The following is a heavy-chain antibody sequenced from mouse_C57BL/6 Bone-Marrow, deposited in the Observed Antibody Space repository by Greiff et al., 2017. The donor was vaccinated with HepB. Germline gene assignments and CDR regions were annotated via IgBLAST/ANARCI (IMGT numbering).Heavy chain of an antibody. J-gene: IGHJ4*01. D-gene: IGHD1-1*01. Sequence: EVKLVESEGGLVQPGSSMKLSCTASGFTFSDYYMAWVRQVPEKGLEWVANINYDGSSTYYLDSLKSRFIISRDNAKNILYLQMSSLKSEDTATYYCARDLLSGSSFYAMDYWGQGTSVTVSS. V-gene: IGHV5-16*01. CDR1: GFTFSDYY. CDR3: ARDLLSGSSFYAMDY. CDR2: INYDGSST.